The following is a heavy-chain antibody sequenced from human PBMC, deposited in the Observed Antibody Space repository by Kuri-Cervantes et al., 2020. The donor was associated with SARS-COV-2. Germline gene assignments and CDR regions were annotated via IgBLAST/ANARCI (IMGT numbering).Heavy chain of an antibody. V-gene: IGHV4-34*01. CDR3: ATSYYYDSSGYYGWFDP. D-gene: IGHD3-22*01. J-gene: IGHJ5*02. Sequence: ESLKISCGVYGGSFSNFHWNWVRQPPGKGLEWLGTIYYSGSTYYNPSLKSRVTISVDTSWNQFSLKLSSVTASDTAVYYCATSYYYDSSGYYGWFDPWGQGVLVTVSS. CDR1: GGSFSNFH. CDR2: IYYSGST.